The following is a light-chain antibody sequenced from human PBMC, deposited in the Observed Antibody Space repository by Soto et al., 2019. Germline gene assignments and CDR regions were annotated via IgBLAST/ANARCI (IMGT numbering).Light chain of an antibody. Sequence: DIQMTQSPSTLSGSVGDRVTITCRASQTISSWSAWYQQKPGKAPKLLIYKASTLKSGVPSRFSGSGSGTEFTLTISSLQPADFAVYYCQQYNNWPPITFGQGTRLEIK. V-gene: IGKV1-5*03. CDR1: QTISSW. CDR3: QQYNNWPPIT. J-gene: IGKJ5*01. CDR2: KAS.